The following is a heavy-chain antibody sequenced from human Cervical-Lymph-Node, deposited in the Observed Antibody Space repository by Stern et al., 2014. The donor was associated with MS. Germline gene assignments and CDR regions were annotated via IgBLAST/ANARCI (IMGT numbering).Heavy chain of an antibody. J-gene: IGHJ4*02. Sequence: EVQLLESGGGLVQPGGSLRLSCAGSGFTFRNFAMTWIRQAPGKGLEWVSRRGTDGGTHYAESVRGRFSISRDNSKNALYLQMDRLRAEDTAVYYCGKDLHYWTADSWGQGTLVTVSS. V-gene: IGHV3-23*01. CDR1: GFTFRNFA. D-gene: IGHD1-1*01. CDR3: GKDLHYWTADS. CDR2: RGTDGGT.